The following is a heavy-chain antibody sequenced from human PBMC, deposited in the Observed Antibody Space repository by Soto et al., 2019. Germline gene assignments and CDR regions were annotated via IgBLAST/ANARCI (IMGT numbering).Heavy chain of an antibody. Sequence: GGSLRLSCAASGFTFSSYAMSWVRQAPGKGLEWVSAISGSGGSTYYADSVKGRFTISRDNSKNTLYLQMNSLRAEDTAVYYCAKVGYSYDSEPPANGMDVWGQGTTVTVSS. V-gene: IGHV3-23*01. J-gene: IGHJ6*02. CDR3: AKVGYSYDSEPPANGMDV. D-gene: IGHD5-18*01. CDR1: GFTFSSYA. CDR2: ISGSGGST.